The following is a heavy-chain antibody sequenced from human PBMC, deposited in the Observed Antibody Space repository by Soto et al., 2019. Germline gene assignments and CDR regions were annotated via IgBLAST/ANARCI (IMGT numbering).Heavy chain of an antibody. V-gene: IGHV1-18*01. CDR2: ISAYNGNT. D-gene: IGHD2-15*01. CDR3: TTDGWACSGGSCYFQRYYYGMDV. J-gene: IGHJ6*02. Sequence: ASVKVSCKASGYTFTSYGVNWVRQAPGQGLEWMGWISAYNGNTNYAQKIQGRVTMTTDTSTSTAYMELNSLKTEDTAVYYCTTDGWACSGGSCYFQRYYYGMDVWGQGTTVTVSS. CDR1: GYTFTSYG.